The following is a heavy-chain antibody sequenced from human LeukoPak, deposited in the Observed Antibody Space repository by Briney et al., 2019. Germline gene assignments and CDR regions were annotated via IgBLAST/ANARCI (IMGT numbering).Heavy chain of an antibody. Sequence: GRSLRLSCEASQFTFSRFAMSWIRQAPGTGLEWVSTLSGSGTATYYADSVKGRFTTSRDNSKDTLYLQMDNLRADDTAVYYCAKHLGSHSFLFYYMDVWGTGTSVIVSS. CDR1: QFTFSRFA. CDR2: LSGSGTAT. D-gene: IGHD2-21*01. CDR3: AKHLGSHSFLFYYMDV. V-gene: IGHV3-23*01. J-gene: IGHJ6*03.